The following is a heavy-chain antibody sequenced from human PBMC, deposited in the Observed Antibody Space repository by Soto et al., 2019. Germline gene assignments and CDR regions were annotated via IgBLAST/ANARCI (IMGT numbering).Heavy chain of an antibody. J-gene: IGHJ4*02. CDR1: GGAFSGYI. Sequence: QVQLQQSGAGLLKPSETLSLTCDVYGGAFSGYIWTWIRQTLGKGLQWIGQINHSGSANYNPALKRRVTRSVHTSNSQFSLELSSVTAADTAVYYCARGLITGSQCSGGWYSFDSWGQGTQVTVSS. CDR2: INHSGSA. V-gene: IGHV4-34*01. CDR3: ARGLITGSQCSGGWYSFDS. D-gene: IGHD1-26*01.